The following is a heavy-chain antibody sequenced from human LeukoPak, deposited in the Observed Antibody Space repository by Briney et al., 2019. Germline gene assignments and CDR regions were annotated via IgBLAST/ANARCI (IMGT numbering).Heavy chain of an antibody. CDR1: GGSISSSSHY. J-gene: IGHJ4*02. Sequence: SETLSLTCTVSGGSISSSSHYWGWIRQPPGKGLEWIGSIYYSGSTYYNPSLKSRVTISVDTSKNQFSLKLSSVTAADTAVYYCARDKDILTGWAPFDYWGQGTLVTVSS. CDR3: ARDKDILTGWAPFDY. V-gene: IGHV4-39*07. CDR2: IYYSGST. D-gene: IGHD3-9*01.